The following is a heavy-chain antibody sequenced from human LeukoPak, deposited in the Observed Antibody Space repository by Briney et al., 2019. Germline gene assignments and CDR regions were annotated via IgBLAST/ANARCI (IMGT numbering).Heavy chain of an antibody. CDR1: GGSFSTYY. J-gene: IGHJ4*02. D-gene: IGHD3-10*01. CDR2: IYTTGTT. V-gene: IGHV4-4*07. CDR3: ARDAEYYYGSRTYFFFEY. Sequence: PSETLSLTCTVSGGSFSTYYWSWIRQPAGKGLEWIGHIYTTGTTDYNPSLKSRVTMSIDTSKNQFSLKLNSVTAADTAIYYCARDAEYYYGSRTYFFFEYWGQGTPLSVSS.